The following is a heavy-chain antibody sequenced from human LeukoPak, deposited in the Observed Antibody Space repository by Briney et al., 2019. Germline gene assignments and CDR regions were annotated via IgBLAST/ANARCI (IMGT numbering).Heavy chain of an antibody. CDR2: INPSGGST. CDR3: ARDLNPFGVERVWFDP. J-gene: IGHJ5*02. D-gene: IGHD3-16*01. Sequence: ASVKVSCKASGYTFTSYYMHWVRQAPGQGLEWMGIINPSGGSTSYAQKFQGRVTMTRDMSTSTVYMELSSLRSEDTAVYYCARDLNPFGVERVWFDPWGQGTLVTVSS. V-gene: IGHV1-46*01. CDR1: GYTFTSYY.